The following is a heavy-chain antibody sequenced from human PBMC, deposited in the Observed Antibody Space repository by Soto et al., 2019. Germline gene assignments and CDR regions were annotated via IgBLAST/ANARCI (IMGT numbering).Heavy chain of an antibody. CDR2: IIPIFGKT. Sequence: ASVKVSCKASGGTFSSYAISWVRQAPGQGLEWMGGIIPIFGKTNYAQKFQGRVTITADKSTSTAYMELSSLRSEDTAVYYCARDRTVVTPPVWGQGTTVTVSS. D-gene: IGHD2-15*01. V-gene: IGHV1-69*06. J-gene: IGHJ6*02. CDR3: ARDRTVVTPPV. CDR1: GGTFSSYA.